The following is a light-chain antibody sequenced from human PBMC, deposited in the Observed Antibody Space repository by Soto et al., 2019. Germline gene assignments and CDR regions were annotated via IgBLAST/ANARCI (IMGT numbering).Light chain of an antibody. CDR2: DVS. CDR1: SSDVGGYNY. CDR3: SSYTSSSTSYYV. J-gene: IGLJ1*01. Sequence: QSVVRQRAVWAGAYVQSIAISLTGTSSDVGGYNYVSWYQQHPGKAPKLMIYDVSNRPSGVSNRFSGSKSGNTASLTISGLQAEDEADYYCSSYTSSSTSYYVFGTGTKVTAL. V-gene: IGLV2-14*01.